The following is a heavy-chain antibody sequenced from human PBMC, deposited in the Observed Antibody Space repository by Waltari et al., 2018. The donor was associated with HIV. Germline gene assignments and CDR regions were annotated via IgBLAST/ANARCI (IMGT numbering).Heavy chain of an antibody. J-gene: IGHJ5*02. D-gene: IGHD3-3*01. CDR2: INHSGST. Sequence: QVQLQQWGAGLLKPSETLSLTCAVYGGSFSGYYWSWIRQPPGKGLEWIGEINHSGSTNYNPSLKSRVTMSVDTSKNQFSLKLSSVTAADTATYYCARVKRRITTFGNGNWFDPWGQGTLVTVSS. CDR3: ARVKRRITTFGNGNWFDP. V-gene: IGHV4-34*01. CDR1: GGSFSGYY.